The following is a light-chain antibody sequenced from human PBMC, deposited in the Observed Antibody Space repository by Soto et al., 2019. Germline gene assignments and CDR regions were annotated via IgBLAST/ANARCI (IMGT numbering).Light chain of an antibody. CDR3: EQDCSSPT. Sequence: EIVLTQSPGTLSLSPGERATLSCRASQSVSSSYLAWYQQKPGQAPRLLIYGASSSAAGIPDRFSDSGSGTDFTITISRLEPEDFAAYYCEQDCSSPTFGQGTKVEIK. CDR1: QSVSSSY. V-gene: IGKV3-20*01. J-gene: IGKJ1*01. CDR2: GAS.